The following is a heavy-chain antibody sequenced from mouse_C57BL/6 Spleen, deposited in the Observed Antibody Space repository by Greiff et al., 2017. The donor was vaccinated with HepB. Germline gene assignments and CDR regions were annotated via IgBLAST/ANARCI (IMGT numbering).Heavy chain of an antibody. D-gene: IGHD2-5*01. CDR3: ARSRSNLAWFAY. V-gene: IGHV5-4*01. CDR1: GFTFSSYA. CDR2: ISDGGSYT. J-gene: IGHJ3*01. Sequence: DVQLVESGGGLVKPGGSLKLSCAASGFTFSSYAMSWVRQTPEKRLEWVATISDGGSYTYYPDNVKGRFTISRDNAKNNLYLQMSHLKSEDTAMYYCARSRSNLAWFAYWGQGTLVTVSA.